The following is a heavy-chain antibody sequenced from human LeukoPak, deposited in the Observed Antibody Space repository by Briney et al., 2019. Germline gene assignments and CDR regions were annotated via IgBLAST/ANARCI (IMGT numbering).Heavy chain of an antibody. CDR3: AKVSWSASDRHC. J-gene: IGHJ4*02. D-gene: IGHD3-3*01. CDR2: ITGSGGSA. CDR1: GLTFNSYD. Sequence: GGSLRLSCAASGLTFNSYDLSWVRQAPGKGLDWISGITGSGGSAFYADSVKGRFTISRDNSKNTLYLQMNSLRAEDTAVYYCAKVSWSASDRHCWGQGTLVTVSS. V-gene: IGHV3-23*01.